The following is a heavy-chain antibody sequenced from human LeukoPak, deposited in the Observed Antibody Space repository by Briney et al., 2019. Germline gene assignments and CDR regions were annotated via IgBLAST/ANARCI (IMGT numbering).Heavy chain of an antibody. V-gene: IGHV1-69*13. D-gene: IGHD6-19*01. CDR2: IIPILGTA. J-gene: IGHJ4*02. Sequence: SVKVSCKASGGTFSSYAISWVRQAPGQGLEWMGGIIPILGTANYAQKFQGRVTITADESTSTAYMELSSLRSEDTAVYYCARARKYSSGWYDDYFDYWGQGTLVTVSS. CDR1: GGTFSSYA. CDR3: ARARKYSSGWYDDYFDY.